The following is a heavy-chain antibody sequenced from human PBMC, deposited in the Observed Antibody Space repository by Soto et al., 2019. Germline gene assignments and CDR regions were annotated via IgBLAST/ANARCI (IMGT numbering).Heavy chain of an antibody. Sequence: GGSLRLSCSVFGFTFSSYAMHWVRQAPGKGLQYVSSISSNGGSTYYADSVKGRFTISRDNSKNTLYLQMSSLRVEDTAVYYCVKDRYVDYWGQGNMVPVYS. V-gene: IGHV3-64D*06. CDR1: GFTFSSYA. J-gene: IGHJ4*02. CDR3: VKDRYVDY. CDR2: ISSNGGST.